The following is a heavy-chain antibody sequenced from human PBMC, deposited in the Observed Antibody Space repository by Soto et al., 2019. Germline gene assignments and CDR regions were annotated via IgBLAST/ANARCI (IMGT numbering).Heavy chain of an antibody. J-gene: IGHJ4*02. CDR3: AKDPIYDFWSGFSAVYFDY. D-gene: IGHD3-3*01. V-gene: IGHV3-23*01. CDR2: VRGRGGDT. CDR1: GFSFSSFA. Sequence: EVHLLQSGGGLVQPGGSLRLSCAASGFSFSSFALSWVRQSPGKGLEWVAAVRGRGGDTYYANSVKGRFTISRDNSQNTLFLQMNSLRAEDSAIYYCAKDPIYDFWSGFSAVYFDYWGQGTLVTVSS.